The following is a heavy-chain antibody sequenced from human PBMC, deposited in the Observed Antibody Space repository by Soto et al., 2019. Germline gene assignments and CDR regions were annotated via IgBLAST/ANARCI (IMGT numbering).Heavy chain of an antibody. Sequence: TSETLSLTCVVSGVSISGTNWWSWVRQAPGKGVEWIGESNHNGVTNYNPSLKSRVNISVAKSKNQFSLQLNSVTSADTAVDYCAGGSFMITLGGVVRVYFDHWGQGTLVTVSS. V-gene: IGHV4-4*02. CDR2: SNHNGVT. D-gene: IGHD3-16*01. CDR1: GVSISGTNW. J-gene: IGHJ4*02. CDR3: AGGSFMITLGGVVRVYFDH.